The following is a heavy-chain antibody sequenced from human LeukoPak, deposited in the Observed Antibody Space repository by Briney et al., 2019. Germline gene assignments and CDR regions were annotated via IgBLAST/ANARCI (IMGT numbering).Heavy chain of an antibody. V-gene: IGHV3-7*01. CDR1: GFTFRSYW. D-gene: IGHD5-12*01. CDR3: ARVGYSGWNLEY. Sequence: PGGSLRLSFAASGFTFRSYWMSWVRQAPGKGLEWVANINQGGSVKYYVDSVKGRFTISRDDAKNSLYVQMKSLRDEDTAVYYCARVGYSGWNLEYWGQGTLITVYS. J-gene: IGHJ4*02. CDR2: INQGGSVK.